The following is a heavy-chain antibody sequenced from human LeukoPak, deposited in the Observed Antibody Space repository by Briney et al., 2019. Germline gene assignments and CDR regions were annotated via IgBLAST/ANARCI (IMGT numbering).Heavy chain of an antibody. CDR2: ISAYNGNT. J-gene: IGHJ4*02. CDR3: ARFAHPRLLYGDDLYYFDY. V-gene: IGHV1-18*01. D-gene: IGHD4-17*01. Sequence: ASVKVSCKASGYTFTSYGISWVRQAPGQGLEWMGWISAYNGNTNYAQELQGRVTMTTDTSTSTAYMELRSLRSDDTAVYYCARFAHPRLLYGDDLYYFDYWGQGTLVTVSS. CDR1: GYTFTSYG.